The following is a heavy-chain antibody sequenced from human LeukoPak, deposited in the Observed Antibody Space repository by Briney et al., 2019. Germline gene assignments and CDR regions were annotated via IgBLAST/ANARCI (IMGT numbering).Heavy chain of an antibody. V-gene: IGHV3-23*01. J-gene: IGHJ4*02. Sequence: PGGSLRLSCAASGFTVSSYAMSWVRQAPGKGLEWVSSISGSGGSTYYADSVKGRFTISRDNSKNTLYLQMNSLRAEDTAVYYCAKSEGREYYFDSWGQGTLVTVSS. CDR2: ISGSGGST. CDR3: AKSEGREYYFDS. CDR1: GFTVSSYA. D-gene: IGHD3-10*01.